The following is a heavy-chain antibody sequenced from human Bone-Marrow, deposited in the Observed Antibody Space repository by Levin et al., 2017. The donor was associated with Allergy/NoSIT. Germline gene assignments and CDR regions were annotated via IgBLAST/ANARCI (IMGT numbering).Heavy chain of an antibody. CDR2: INNHGSGT. D-gene: IGHD3-22*01. Sequence: GGSLRLSCAASGFTFSNYWMHWVRQAPGKGLVWVSRINNHGSGTTYADSVKGRFTISSDNAKSTLFLQMNSLRAEDTAVYYCARGPNYYDSGFVDCWGQGILVTVSS. CDR3: ARGPNYYDSGFVDC. CDR1: GFTFSNYW. V-gene: IGHV3-74*01. J-gene: IGHJ4*02.